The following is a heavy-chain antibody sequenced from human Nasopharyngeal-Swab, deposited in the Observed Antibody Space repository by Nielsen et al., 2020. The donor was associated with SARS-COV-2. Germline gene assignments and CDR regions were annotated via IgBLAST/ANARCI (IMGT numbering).Heavy chain of an antibody. CDR2: ISYDGSSG. CDR3: ARGNGSYYLYIWDN. CDR1: GFTFTSYA. D-gene: IGHD1-26*01. Sequence: GGSLRLSCAASGFTFTSYAMHWVRQAPGKGLEWVAVISYDGSSGYYADSVKGRFIISRDNSKNTLYLRMNSLRAEDTAVYYCARGNGSYYLYIWDNWGQGTLVTVSS. V-gene: IGHV3-30*04. J-gene: IGHJ4*02.